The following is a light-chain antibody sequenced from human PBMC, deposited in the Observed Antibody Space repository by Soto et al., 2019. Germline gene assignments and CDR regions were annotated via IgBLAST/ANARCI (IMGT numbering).Light chain of an antibody. J-gene: IGKJ1*01. Sequence: EIVMTQSPATLSVSPGERATLSCRASQSVSGNLAWYQQKPGHAPRLLIYGASTRATGIPARFSGSGSGTEFTLTISSLQSEDFAVYSCQQYNNWPPTFGQGTKVEIK. CDR2: GAS. CDR1: QSVSGN. V-gene: IGKV3D-15*01. CDR3: QQYNNWPPT.